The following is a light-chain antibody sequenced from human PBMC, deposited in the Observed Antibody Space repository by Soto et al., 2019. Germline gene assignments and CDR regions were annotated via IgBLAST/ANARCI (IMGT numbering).Light chain of an antibody. J-gene: IGKJ5*01. CDR3: QQSYSTPRT. Sequence: DIQMTQSPSSLSAYVGDRVTITCRASQSISSYLNWYQQKPGKAPKLLIYAASSLQSGVPSRFSGCGSGTEFTLTISSLQPEDFATYYYQQSYSTPRTFGQGTRLEIK. CDR1: QSISSY. CDR2: AAS. V-gene: IGKV1-39*01.